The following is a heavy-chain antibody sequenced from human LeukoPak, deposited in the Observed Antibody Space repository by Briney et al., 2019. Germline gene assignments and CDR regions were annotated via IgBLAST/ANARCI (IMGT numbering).Heavy chain of an antibody. Sequence: SETLSLTCTVSGYSISSGYYWGWIRQPPGKGLEWIGSIYHSGSTYYNPSLKSRVTISVDTSKNQFSLKLSSVTAADTAVYYCARQDSSWYPSFFDYWGQGTLVTVSS. V-gene: IGHV4-38-2*02. CDR1: GYSISSGYY. CDR3: ARQDSSWYPSFFDY. D-gene: IGHD6-13*01. J-gene: IGHJ4*02. CDR2: IYHSGST.